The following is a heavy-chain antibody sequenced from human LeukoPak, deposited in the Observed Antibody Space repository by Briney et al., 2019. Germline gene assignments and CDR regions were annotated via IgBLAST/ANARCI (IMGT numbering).Heavy chain of an antibody. V-gene: IGHV3-7*02. CDR1: GFTFSNYW. CDR2: INQDGSEN. CDR3: ARLLKYYYDSSGSGEDWYFDL. J-gene: IGHJ2*01. D-gene: IGHD3-22*01. Sequence: PGGSLRLSCAASGFTFSNYWMSWVRQAPGTGLEWVANINQDGSENYCVDSVKGRFTISRDNTNNSLYLQMNSLRDEDTAVYYCARLLKYYYDSSGSGEDWYFDLWGRGTLVTVSS.